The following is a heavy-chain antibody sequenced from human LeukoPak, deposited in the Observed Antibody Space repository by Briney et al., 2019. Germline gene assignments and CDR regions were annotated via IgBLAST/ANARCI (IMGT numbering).Heavy chain of an antibody. CDR3: ARGMYGLDV. Sequence: PWASVKVSCKASGYTFTGYYIHWVRQAPGQGLEWMGWINPNSGAANYARKFQGRVTMTRDTSITTAYMEVSTLRFDDTAVYYCARGMYGLDVWGQGTTVTVSS. CDR2: INPNSGAA. J-gene: IGHJ6*02. V-gene: IGHV1-2*02. CDR1: GYTFTGYY.